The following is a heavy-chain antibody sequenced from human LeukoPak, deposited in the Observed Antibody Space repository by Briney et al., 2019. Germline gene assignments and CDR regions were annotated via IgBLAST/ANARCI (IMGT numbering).Heavy chain of an antibody. CDR3: ARKRPIYFDY. J-gene: IGHJ4*02. CDR1: GFTFNNYW. Sequence: GGSLRLSCAASGFTFNNYWVAWVRQAPGKGPEWVANINLDGSQKYYVDSVKGRFTISRDNAENSLYLQMNSLRAEDTALYYCARKRPIYFDYWGQGTLVTVSS. V-gene: IGHV3-7*01. CDR2: INLDGSQK.